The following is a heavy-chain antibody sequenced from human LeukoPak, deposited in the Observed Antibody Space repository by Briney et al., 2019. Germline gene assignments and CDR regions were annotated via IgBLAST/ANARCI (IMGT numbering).Heavy chain of an antibody. Sequence: PGRSLRLSCAASGFTFSSYSMNWVRQAPGKGLEWVSSISSSSSYIYYADSVKGRFTISRDNAKNSLYLQMNSLRAEDTAVYYCARDPRGAMVPYYYYGMDVWGKGTTVTVSS. CDR3: ARDPRGAMVPYYYYGMDV. CDR1: GFTFSSYS. V-gene: IGHV3-21*01. J-gene: IGHJ6*04. D-gene: IGHD3-10*01. CDR2: ISSSSSYI.